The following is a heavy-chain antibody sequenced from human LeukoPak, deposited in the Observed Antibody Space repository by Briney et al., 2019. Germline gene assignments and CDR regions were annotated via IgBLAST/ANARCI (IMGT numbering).Heavy chain of an antibody. CDR2: ISAYNGNT. J-gene: IGHJ4*02. D-gene: IGHD3-10*01. V-gene: IGHV1-18*01. CDR3: ARLSMVRGDHYFDY. CDR1: GYTFTSYG. Sequence: GASVKVSCKASGYTFTSYGISWVRQAPGQGLEWMGLISAYNGNTNYAQKLQGRVTITTDTSTSTASMELRSLRSDDTAVYYCARLSMVRGDHYFDYWGQGTLVTVSS.